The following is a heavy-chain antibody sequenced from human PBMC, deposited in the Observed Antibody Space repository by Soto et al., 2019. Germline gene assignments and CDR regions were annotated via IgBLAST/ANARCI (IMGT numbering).Heavy chain of an antibody. D-gene: IGHD3-16*01. CDR3: ARTQRIMITFGALGY. CDR1: GYTFTSYA. J-gene: IGHJ4*02. V-gene: IGHV1-3*01. CDR2: INAGNGNT. Sequence: ASVKVSCKASGYTFTSYAMHWGRQAPGQRLEWMGWINAGNGNTKYSQKFQGRVTITRDTSASTAYMELSSLRSEDTAVYYCARTQRIMITFGALGYWGQGTLVTVSS.